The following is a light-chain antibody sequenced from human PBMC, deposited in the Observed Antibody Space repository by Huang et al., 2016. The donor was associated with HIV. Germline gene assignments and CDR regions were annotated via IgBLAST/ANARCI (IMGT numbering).Light chain of an antibody. CDR3: QQHSNWPL. CDR2: DTS. V-gene: IGKV3-11*01. J-gene: IGKJ2*01. CDR1: QSVSSY. Sequence: ELVLTQSPVTLSLSPGQRATLSCRASQSVSSYLAWYQQKPGQAPRLIIYDTSKRATGVPARVSGSGSGTDFTLTSNRLEPEDFAVYYCQQHSNWPLLGQGTKLEI.